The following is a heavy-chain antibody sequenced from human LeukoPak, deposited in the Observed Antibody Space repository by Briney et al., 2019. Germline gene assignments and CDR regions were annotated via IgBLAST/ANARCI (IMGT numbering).Heavy chain of an antibody. D-gene: IGHD6-19*01. Sequence: SETLSLTCTVSGGSISSSSYYWGWIRQPPGKGLEWIGSIYYSGSTYYNASLKSRVTISVDTSKNQFSLKLSPVTAADTAVYYCARKRSGWYSPWGQGTLVTVSS. J-gene: IGHJ5*02. V-gene: IGHV4-39*01. CDR1: GGSISSSSYY. CDR3: ARKRSGWYSP. CDR2: IYYSGST.